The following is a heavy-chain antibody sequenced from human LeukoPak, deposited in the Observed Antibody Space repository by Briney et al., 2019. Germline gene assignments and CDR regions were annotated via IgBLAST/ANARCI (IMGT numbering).Heavy chain of an antibody. CDR1: GFTFSSYS. CDR3: ARDTPYYYGMDV. V-gene: IGHV3-21*01. J-gene: IGHJ6*04. CDR2: ISSSSSYI. Sequence: PGGSLRLSCAASGFTFSSYSMNWVRQAPGKGLEWVSSISSSSSYIYYADPVKGRFTISRDNAKNSLYLQMNSLRAEDTAVYYCARDTPYYYGMDVWGKGTTVTVSS.